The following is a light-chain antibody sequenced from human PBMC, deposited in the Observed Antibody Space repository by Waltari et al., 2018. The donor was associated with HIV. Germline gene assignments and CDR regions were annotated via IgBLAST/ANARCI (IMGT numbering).Light chain of an antibody. V-gene: IGLV1-40*01. CDR1: RSNIGAGYD. Sequence: QSVLTQPPSVSGAPGQRVTISCTGSRSNIGAGYDVHWYQQLPRTAPKLPIYGNTNRPSGVPDRFSGSKSGASASLAITGLQAEDEADYYCQSHDSSLSGYVVFGGGTKLTVL. CDR3: QSHDSSLSGYVV. CDR2: GNT. J-gene: IGLJ2*01.